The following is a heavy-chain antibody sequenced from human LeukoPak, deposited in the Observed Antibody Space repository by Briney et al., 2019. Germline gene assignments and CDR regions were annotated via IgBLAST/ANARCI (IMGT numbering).Heavy chain of an antibody. Sequence: ASVKVSCKASGYTFTSYYMHWVRQAPGQGLEWMGIINPSGGSTSYAQKFQGRVTMTRDTSTSTVYMELSSLRSEDTAVYYCARDLHMGQWLVQPFGYWGQGTLVTVSS. D-gene: IGHD6-19*01. V-gene: IGHV1-46*01. CDR2: INPSGGST. CDR3: ARDLHMGQWLVQPFGY. CDR1: GYTFTSYY. J-gene: IGHJ4*02.